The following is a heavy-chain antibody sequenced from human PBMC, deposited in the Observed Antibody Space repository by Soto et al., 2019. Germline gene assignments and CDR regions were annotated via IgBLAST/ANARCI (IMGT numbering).Heavy chain of an antibody. CDR1: GFIFSNTW. J-gene: IGHJ6*02. D-gene: IGHD6-25*01. CDR3: TADIPNISANYGMDV. V-gene: IGHV3-15*07. CDR2: IKTKIEGGTT. Sequence: EEQLVESGGGLVEPGGSLRLSCAASGFIFSNTWINWVRQATGTKLEWVGRIKTKIEGGTTNYAAPVKGRFTVSGDDSKNTVYLHMNSLRTEATAVYYCTADIPNISANYGMDVWGQGTTVTVSS.